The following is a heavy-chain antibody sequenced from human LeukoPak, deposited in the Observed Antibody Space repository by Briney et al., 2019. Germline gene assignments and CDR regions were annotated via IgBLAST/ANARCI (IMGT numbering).Heavy chain of an antibody. J-gene: IGHJ3*02. V-gene: IGHV3-66*01. D-gene: IGHD3-22*01. CDR2: IYSGGST. CDR3: ARDFLNEPKSYYDSSGYLDAFDI. CDR1: GFTVSSNY. Sequence: GGSLRLSCAASGFTVSSNYMSWVRQAPGKGLEWVSVIYSGGSTYYADSVKGRFTISRDNSKNTLYLQMNSLRAEDTAVYYCARDFLNEPKSYYDSSGYLDAFDIWGQGTMVTVSS.